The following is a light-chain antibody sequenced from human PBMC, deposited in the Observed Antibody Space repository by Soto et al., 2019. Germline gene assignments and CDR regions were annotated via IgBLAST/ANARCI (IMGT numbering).Light chain of an antibody. J-gene: IGKJ5*01. CDR1: QSVSSSY. Sequence: EIVLTQSPATLSLSPKERAALSCRASQSVSSSYLAWYQQNPGQAPRLLIYGASSRATCIPDRFSGSGSETEFTLTINCLQSEDFAVYYCQQYNNWLITFCHVTRLEIK. CDR2: GAS. CDR3: QQYNNWLIT. V-gene: IGKV3D-15*01.